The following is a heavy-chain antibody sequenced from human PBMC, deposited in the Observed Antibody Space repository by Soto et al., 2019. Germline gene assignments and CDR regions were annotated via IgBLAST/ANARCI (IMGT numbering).Heavy chain of an antibody. CDR1: GFTFSSSA. V-gene: IGHV3-23*01. Sequence: GGSLRLSCAASGFTFSSSAMNWVRQAPGKGLEWVSDISGSGGGTYYADSVKGRFTISRDNSKNTLNLQMNSLRAEDTAVYYCAKRGSYYYYDMDVWGQGTTVTVSS. J-gene: IGHJ6*02. CDR2: ISGSGGGT. CDR3: AKRGSYYYYDMDV.